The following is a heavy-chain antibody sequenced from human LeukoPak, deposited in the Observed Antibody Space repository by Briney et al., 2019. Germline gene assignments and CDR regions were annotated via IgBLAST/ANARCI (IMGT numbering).Heavy chain of an antibody. CDR2: INHSGST. CDR1: GGSFSGYY. J-gene: IGHJ4*02. CDR3: ARDLGAASGGFDY. V-gene: IGHV4-34*01. Sequence: SETLSLTCAVYGGSFSGYYWSWIRQPPGKGLEWIGEINHSGSTNYNPSLKSRVTVSVDMSKNQFSLKLSSVTAADTAVYYCARDLGAASGGFDYWGQGTLVTVSS. D-gene: IGHD6-13*01.